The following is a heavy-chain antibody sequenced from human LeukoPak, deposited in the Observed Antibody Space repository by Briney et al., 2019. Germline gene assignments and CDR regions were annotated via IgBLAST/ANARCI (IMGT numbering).Heavy chain of an antibody. CDR2: IIPIFATA. Sequence: SVKVSCKASGGTFSSYAISWVRQAPGQGLEWMGGIIPIFATANYAQKFQGRVTITADESTSTAYMDLSSLRSEDTAMYFCARGPPGDTAMVSAFDSWGQGTLVTVSS. J-gene: IGHJ4*02. V-gene: IGHV1-69*13. CDR1: GGTFSSYA. D-gene: IGHD5-18*01. CDR3: ARGPPGDTAMVSAFDS.